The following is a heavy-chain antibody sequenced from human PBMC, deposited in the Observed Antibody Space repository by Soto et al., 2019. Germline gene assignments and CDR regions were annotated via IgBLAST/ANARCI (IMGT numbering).Heavy chain of an antibody. D-gene: IGHD6-6*01. Sequence: RSQTLSLTCAISGDSVSSNSAAWNWIRQSPSRGLEWLGRTYYRSKWYNDYAVSVKSRITINPDTSKNQFSLQLNSVTPEDTAVYYCAREIFSSSRNSSSSYYMAVWGKGTTVTVSS. J-gene: IGHJ6*03. V-gene: IGHV6-1*01. CDR1: GDSVSSNSAA. CDR2: TYYRSKWYN. CDR3: AREIFSSSRNSSSSYYMAV.